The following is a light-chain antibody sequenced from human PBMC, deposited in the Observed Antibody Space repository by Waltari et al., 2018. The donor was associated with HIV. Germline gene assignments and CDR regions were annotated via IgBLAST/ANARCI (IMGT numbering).Light chain of an antibody. Sequence: SALTQPASVSGSPGQSITISCTGTSSDVGGYNLVSCYQQHPGKAPKLMIYEVSKRPSGFSNRFSGSKSGNTASLTISGLQAEDEADYYCCAYAGSTTYVIFGGGTKLTVL. CDR2: EVS. V-gene: IGLV2-23*02. CDR3: CAYAGSTTYVI. CDR1: SSDVGGYNL. J-gene: IGLJ2*01.